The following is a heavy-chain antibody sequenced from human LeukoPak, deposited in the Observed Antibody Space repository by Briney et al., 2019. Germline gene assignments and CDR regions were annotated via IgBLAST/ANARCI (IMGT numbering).Heavy chain of an antibody. D-gene: IGHD3-22*01. CDR3: ATPTTYFYDSSGFD. Sequence: GGSLRLSCAGAGFNFRSYGLSWVRQAPGKGLEWVANSGGHTDGGTNYASSVQGRFAISRDSSKNTLYLHMDSLRAEDTALYYCATPTTYFYDSSGFDWGQGSLVTVSS. CDR2: SGGHTDGGT. V-gene: IGHV3-23*01. J-gene: IGHJ4*02. CDR1: GFNFRSYG.